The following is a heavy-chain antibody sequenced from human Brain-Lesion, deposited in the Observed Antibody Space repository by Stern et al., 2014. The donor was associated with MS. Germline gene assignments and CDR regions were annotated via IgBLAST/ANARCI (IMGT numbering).Heavy chain of an antibody. D-gene: IGHD3-3*01. J-gene: IGHJ6*02. V-gene: IGHV1-2*02. CDR2: INPNNGGT. Sequence: VHLVDSGAEVKKPGASVKVSCKTSGYIFTGYYIHWVRQAPGQGLEWMALINPNNGGTKYAQKFQGRVTMSRDTSISTAYVELSSLTSDDTAVYYCARDQRGITIFGVVTDYYYLGMDVWGQGTTVTVSS. CDR3: ARDQRGITIFGVVTDYYYLGMDV. CDR1: GYIFTGYY.